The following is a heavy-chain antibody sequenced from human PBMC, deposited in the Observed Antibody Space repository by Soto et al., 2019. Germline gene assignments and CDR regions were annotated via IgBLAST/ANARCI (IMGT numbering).Heavy chain of an antibody. CDR1: GFTFGSYS. J-gene: IGHJ4*02. CDR2: ISSSSSYI. V-gene: IGHV3-21*01. Sequence: GGSLRLSCAASGFTFGSYSMNWVRQAPGKGLEWVSSISSSSSYIYYADSVKGRFTISRDNAKNSLYLQMNSLRAEDTAVYYCASLTEAQRLDYWGQGTLVTVSS. CDR3: ASLTEAQRLDY. D-gene: IGHD3-9*01.